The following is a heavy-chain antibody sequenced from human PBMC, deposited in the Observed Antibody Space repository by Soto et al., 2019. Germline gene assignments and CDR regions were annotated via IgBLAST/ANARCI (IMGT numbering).Heavy chain of an antibody. D-gene: IGHD3-22*01. V-gene: IGHV4-61*03. Sequence: PSETLSLTCSVSGGSVSSESYYWNWIRQPPWRTLEWIGYVYFSGSTTYNPSLKSRVTMSVDTSKNRFSLTLRSVTAADTAVYYCAREPYYDRSGRGFDFWGPGTLVTVSS. CDR3: AREPYYDRSGRGFDF. CDR2: VYFSGST. J-gene: IGHJ4*02. CDR1: GGSVSSESYY.